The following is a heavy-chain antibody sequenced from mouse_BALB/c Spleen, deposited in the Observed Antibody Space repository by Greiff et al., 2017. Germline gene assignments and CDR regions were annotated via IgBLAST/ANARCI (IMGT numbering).Heavy chain of an antibody. CDR2: IDTSDSYT. Sequence: QVQLQQPGAELVMPGASVKMSCKASGYTFTDYWMHWVKQRPGQGLEWIGAIDTSDSYTSYNQKFKGKATLTVDESSSTAYMQLSSLTSEDSAVYYCARYDGYYGVWGAGTTVTVAS. CDR3: ARYDGYYGV. D-gene: IGHD2-3*01. V-gene: IGHV1-69*01. CDR1: GYTFTDYW. J-gene: IGHJ1*01.